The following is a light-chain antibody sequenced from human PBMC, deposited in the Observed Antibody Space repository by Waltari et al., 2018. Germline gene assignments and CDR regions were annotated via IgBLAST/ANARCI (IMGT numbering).Light chain of an antibody. Sequence: SVLTQSPGTLSLSPGERASQSVSSGYLAWYQQRPGQAPRLLIYGASTRATGLPDRFSGSGSGTDLTLTISRLEPEDSAVYYCQHYGSSPWTFGQGTKVEIK. CDR1: QSVSSGY. CDR2: GAS. J-gene: IGKJ1*01. CDR3: QHYGSSPWT. V-gene: IGKV3-20*01.